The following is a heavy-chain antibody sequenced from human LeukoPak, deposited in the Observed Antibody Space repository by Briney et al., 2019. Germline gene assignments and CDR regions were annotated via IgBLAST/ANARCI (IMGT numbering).Heavy chain of an antibody. D-gene: IGHD4-17*01. V-gene: IGHV1-46*01. Sequence: GASVKVSCKASGYTFTSYYMHWVRQAPGQGLEWMGIINPSGGSTSYAQKFQGRVTMTRDMSTSTVYMELSSLRSEDTAVYYCAREEDYGDSKNYYYYYMDVWGKGTTVTVSS. CDR2: INPSGGST. CDR3: AREEDYGDSKNYYYYYMDV. CDR1: GYTFTSYY. J-gene: IGHJ6*03.